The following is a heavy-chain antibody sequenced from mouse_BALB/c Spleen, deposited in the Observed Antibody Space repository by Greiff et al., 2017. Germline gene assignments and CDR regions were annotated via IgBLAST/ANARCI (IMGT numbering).Heavy chain of an antibody. D-gene: IGHD2-4*01. J-gene: IGHJ4*01. CDR1: GFTFSSFG. CDR3: ARVPHFYYNYPYAMDY. CDR2: ISSGSSTI. V-gene: IGHV5-17*02. Sequence: EVQLVESGGGLVQPGGSRKLSCAASGFTFSSFGMHWVRQAPEMGLEWVAYISSGSSTIYYADTVKGRFTISRDNTKNTLFLQMTSLRSEDTAMYYCARVPHFYYNYPYAMDYWGQGTSVTVSS.